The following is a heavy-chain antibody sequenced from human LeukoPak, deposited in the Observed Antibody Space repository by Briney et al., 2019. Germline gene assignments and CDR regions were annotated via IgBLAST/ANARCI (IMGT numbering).Heavy chain of an antibody. CDR2: ISAYNGNT. CDR1: GYTFTSYG. V-gene: IGHV1-18*01. J-gene: IGHJ5*02. CDR3: ARDHDCSSTSCSAGRFDP. Sequence: ASVKVSCKASGYTFTSYGISWVRQAPGQGLEWMGWISAYNGNTNYAQKLQGRVTMTTDTSTSTAYMELRSLRSDDTAVYYCARDHDCSSTSCSAGRFDPWGQRTLVTVSS. D-gene: IGHD2-2*01.